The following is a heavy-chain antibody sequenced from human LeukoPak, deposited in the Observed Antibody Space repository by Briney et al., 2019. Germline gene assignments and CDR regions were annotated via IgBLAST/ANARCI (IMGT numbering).Heavy chain of an antibody. Sequence: WIRQPPGKGLEWVSSITDSGDNTYYADSVKGRFTISRDNSKNTLYLQMNSLRAEDTAVYYCAKGSVGIHAFDIWGQGTMVTVSS. V-gene: IGHV3-23*01. J-gene: IGHJ3*02. CDR2: ITDSGDNT. CDR3: AKGSVGIHAFDI. D-gene: IGHD1-26*01.